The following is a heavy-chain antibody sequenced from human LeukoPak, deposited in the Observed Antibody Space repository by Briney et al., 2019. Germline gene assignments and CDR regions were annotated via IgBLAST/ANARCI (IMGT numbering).Heavy chain of an antibody. V-gene: IGHV3-13*01. D-gene: IGHD1-1*01. Sequence: GGSLRLSCAASGFTLGGQDMHWVRQTTGEGLEWVAAVSSGHHAFYAGSVKGRFTVSREDAKNSLYLQMNSLRAGDTAVYYCLREARGYHYTYFDYWGQGSLVTVSS. CDR3: LREARGYHYTYFDY. CDR2: VSSGHHA. CDR1: GFTLGGQD. J-gene: IGHJ4*02.